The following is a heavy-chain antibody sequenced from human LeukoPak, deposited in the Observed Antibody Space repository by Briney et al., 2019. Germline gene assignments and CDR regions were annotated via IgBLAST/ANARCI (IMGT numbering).Heavy chain of an antibody. Sequence: SETLSLTCAVYGGSFSGYYWSCIRQPPGKGLEWIGEINHSGSTNYNPSLKSRVTISVDTSKNQFSLKLSSVTAADTAVYYCARGLGDDFWSGYYNGYYYMDVWGKGTTVTVSS. V-gene: IGHV4-34*01. CDR1: GGSFSGYY. CDR3: ARGLGDDFWSGYYNGYYYMDV. CDR2: INHSGST. D-gene: IGHD3-3*01. J-gene: IGHJ6*03.